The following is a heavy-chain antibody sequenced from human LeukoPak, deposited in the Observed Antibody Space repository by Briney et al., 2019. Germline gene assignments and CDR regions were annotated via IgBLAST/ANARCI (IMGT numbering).Heavy chain of an antibody. CDR2: IWYHGNTK. D-gene: IGHD3-22*01. CDR3: ARGEAFHYDSSGYPDY. J-gene: IGHJ4*02. Sequence: AGRSLRLSCAASGFSFSTYGMHWVRQAPGKGLEWVAVIWYHGNTKYYADSVKGRFTISRDKSKNTLYLQMNSLKPEDTAVYYCARGEAFHYDSSGYPDYWGQGTLVTVSS. CDR1: GFSFSTYG. V-gene: IGHV3-33*01.